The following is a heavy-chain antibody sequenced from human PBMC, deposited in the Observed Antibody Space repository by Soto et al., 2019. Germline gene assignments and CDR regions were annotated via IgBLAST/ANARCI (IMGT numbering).Heavy chain of an antibody. CDR3: ARGSYGSGSYYFDY. V-gene: IGHV3-21*01. CDR2: ISSSSSYI. J-gene: IGHJ4*02. Sequence: GGSLRLSCAASGFTFSSYSMNWVRQAPGKGLEWVSSISSSSSYIYYADSVKGRFTIYRDNAKNSLYLQMNSLRAEDTAVYYCARGSYGSGSYYFDYWGQGTLVTVFS. D-gene: IGHD3-10*01. CDR1: GFTFSSYS.